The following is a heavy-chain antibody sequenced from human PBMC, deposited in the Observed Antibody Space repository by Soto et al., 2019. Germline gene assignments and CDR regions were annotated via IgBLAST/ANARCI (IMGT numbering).Heavy chain of an antibody. CDR1: GYTFTNYY. CDR3: ARDFSGPMDY. CDR2: IYPSGGST. V-gene: IGHV1-46*01. D-gene: IGHD3-10*01. Sequence: ASVKVSCKASGYTFTNYYMHWLRQSPGQGLEWMGIIYPSGGSTRNAQKFQGRVTMTRDTSTSTVYMELSSLRSEDTAVYYCARDFSGPMDYWGRGTLVTVSS. J-gene: IGHJ4*02.